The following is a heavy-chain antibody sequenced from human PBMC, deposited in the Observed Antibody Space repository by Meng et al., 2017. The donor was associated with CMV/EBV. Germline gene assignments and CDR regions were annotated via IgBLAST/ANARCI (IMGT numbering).Heavy chain of an antibody. CDR1: GGTFSSYA. J-gene: IGHJ6*02. D-gene: IGHD3-10*01. CDR3: ARHDRPYGSGCYSHYYYYGMDV. V-gene: IGHV1-69*05. Sequence: AVKVSCKASGGTFSSYAISRVRQAPGQGREWMGGFIPIFGTANYAQKFQGRVTITTDESTSTAYMELSSLRSEDTAVDYCARHDRPYGSGCYSHYYYYGMDVWGQGTTVTVSS. CDR2: FIPIFGTA.